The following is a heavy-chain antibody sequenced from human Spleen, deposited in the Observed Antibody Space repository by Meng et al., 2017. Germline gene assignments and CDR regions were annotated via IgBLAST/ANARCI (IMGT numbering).Heavy chain of an antibody. D-gene: IGHD5-24*01. CDR2: INRNGGIT. V-gene: IGHV3-20*04. Sequence: GGSLRPSCAAPGFTFSSYSMNWVRQAPGKGLEWVSGINRNGGITGYADSVKGRFTISRDNAKSFLYLQMNSLRAEDTALYYCARRRDGYNGYFDYWGQGTMVTVSS. CDR1: GFTFSSYS. CDR3: ARRRDGYNGYFDY. J-gene: IGHJ4*02.